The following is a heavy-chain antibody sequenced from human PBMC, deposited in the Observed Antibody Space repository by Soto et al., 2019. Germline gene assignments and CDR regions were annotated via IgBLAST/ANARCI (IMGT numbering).Heavy chain of an antibody. CDR2: INVYNGNT. CDR1: GYTFTSNS. V-gene: IGHV1-18*04. Sequence: ASVKVSCKASGYTFTSNSIGWVRQAPGQGLEWMGWINVYNGNTKYAQQLQGRVTLTTDTSTSTAYMDLRSLRSDDTAVYYCARISGASSGWLPDYGGQGTLVTVSA. D-gene: IGHD6-19*01. CDR3: ARISGASSGWLPDY. J-gene: IGHJ4*02.